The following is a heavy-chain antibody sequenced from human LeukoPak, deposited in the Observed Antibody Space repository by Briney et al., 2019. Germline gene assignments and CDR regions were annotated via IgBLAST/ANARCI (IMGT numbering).Heavy chain of an antibody. CDR1: GFTFSSYA. CDR3: ARDVGPPFVVQDYYYGMDV. V-gene: IGHV3-23*01. J-gene: IGHJ6*02. Sequence: GGSLRLSCAASGFTFSSYAMSWVRQAPGKGLEWVSAINGSGGSTYYADSVKGRFTISRDNAKNSLYLQMNSLRAEDTAVYYCARDVGPPFVVQDYYYGMDVWGQGTTVTVSS. D-gene: IGHD1-1*01. CDR2: INGSGGST.